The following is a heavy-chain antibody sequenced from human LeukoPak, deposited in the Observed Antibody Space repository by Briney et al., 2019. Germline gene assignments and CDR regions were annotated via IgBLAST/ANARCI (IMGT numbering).Heavy chain of an antibody. CDR3: ARGFDCSTTSCSCMDV. D-gene: IGHD2-2*01. CDR2: ISGSGGKI. CDR1: GFPFSDYY. J-gene: IGHJ6*02. Sequence: PGGSLRLSCVASGFPFSDYYMSWIRQAPGKGLDWVSYISGSGGKIYYADSVKGRFTISRDNAKNSLYLQMNSLGAEDTAVYYCARGFDCSTTSCSCMDVWGQGTTVTVSS. V-gene: IGHV3-11*01.